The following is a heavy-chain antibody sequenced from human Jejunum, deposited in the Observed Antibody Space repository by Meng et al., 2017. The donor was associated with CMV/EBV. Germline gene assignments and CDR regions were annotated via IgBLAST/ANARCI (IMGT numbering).Heavy chain of an antibody. D-gene: IGHD3-3*01. Sequence: GFTFRSDAMTWVRQAPGRGLEWLSYMSAGGNTIYYADSVKGRFTMSRDESKNSVSLQMNTLRTEDTAVYYCASLDYDFWGRWAFDVWGQGTVVTVSS. CDR3: ASLDYDFWGRWAFDV. V-gene: IGHV3-48*03. J-gene: IGHJ3*01. CDR1: GFTFRSDA. CDR2: MSAGGNTI.